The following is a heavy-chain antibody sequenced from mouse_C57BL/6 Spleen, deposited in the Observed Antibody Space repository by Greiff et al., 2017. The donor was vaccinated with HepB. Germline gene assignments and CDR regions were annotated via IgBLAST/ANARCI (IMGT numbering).Heavy chain of an antibody. CDR3: TRDEGTVVATGFDY. J-gene: IGHJ2*01. CDR1: GFTFSSYA. D-gene: IGHD1-1*01. CDR2: ISSGGDYI. V-gene: IGHV5-9-1*02. Sequence: EVKLVESGEGLVKPGGSLKLSCAASGFTFSSYAMSWVRQTPEKRLEWVAYISSGGDYIYYADTVKGRFTISRDNARNTLYLQMSSLKSEDTAMYYCTRDEGTVVATGFDYWGQGTTLTVSS.